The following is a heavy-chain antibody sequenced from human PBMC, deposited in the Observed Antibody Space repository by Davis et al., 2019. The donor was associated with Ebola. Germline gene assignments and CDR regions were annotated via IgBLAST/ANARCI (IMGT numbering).Heavy chain of an antibody. Sequence: MPSETLSLTCAVSGGSISSSNWWSWVRQPPGKGLEWIGYIHYSGSANYNPSLKSRVTISVDTSNNQFSLKLSSVTAADTAVYYCARDTKRGGYYYYGMDVWGQGTTVTVSS. CDR2: IHYSGSA. V-gene: IGHV4-4*02. CDR1: GGSISSSNW. J-gene: IGHJ6*02. D-gene: IGHD2-2*01. CDR3: ARDTKRGGYYYYGMDV.